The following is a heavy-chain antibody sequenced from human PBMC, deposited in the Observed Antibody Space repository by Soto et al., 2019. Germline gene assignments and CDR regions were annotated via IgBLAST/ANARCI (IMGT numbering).Heavy chain of an antibody. CDR1: GFSLYASD. V-gene: IGHV3-21*01. CDR2: ISSGGSFM. J-gene: IGHJ4*02. Sequence: EVQLVESGGGLVEPGGSLRLSCTGSGFSLYASDMTWVRQAPGKGLEWVSSISSGGSFMFYAESFKGRFTISRNNAKNSLFLQMNSLRVEDTSIYYCARKHSSDATGYDYFDSWGQGTLVTVST. CDR3: ARKHSSDATGYDYFDS. D-gene: IGHD3-3*01.